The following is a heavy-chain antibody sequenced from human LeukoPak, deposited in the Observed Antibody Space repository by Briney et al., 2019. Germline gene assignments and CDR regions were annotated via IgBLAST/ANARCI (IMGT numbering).Heavy chain of an antibody. Sequence: SETLSLTCTVSGGSISSYYWSWIRQPPGKGLEWIGYIYYSGSTNYNPSLKSRVTISVDTSKNQFSLKLSSVTAADTAVYYCARDRRAVDVWGQGTTVTVSS. V-gene: IGHV4-59*01. J-gene: IGHJ6*02. D-gene: IGHD6-19*01. CDR1: GGSISSYY. CDR3: ARDRRAVDV. CDR2: IYYSGST.